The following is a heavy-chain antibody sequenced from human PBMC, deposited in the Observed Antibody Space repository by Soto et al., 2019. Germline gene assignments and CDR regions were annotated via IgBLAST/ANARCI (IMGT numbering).Heavy chain of an antibody. CDR2: ISGSGSMK. CDR3: AKEAVASEQVPIPGDS. V-gene: IGHV3-23*01. J-gene: IGHJ4*02. D-gene: IGHD2-15*01. Sequence: GGSLRLSCTASGLTFRNYAMTWVRQAPGGGLEWVSGISGSGSMKYYADSVKGRFTISRDNSKNMLFLQMDSLRDEDTAMYHCAKEAVASEQVPIPGDSWGKGTLVTVS. CDR1: GLTFRNYA.